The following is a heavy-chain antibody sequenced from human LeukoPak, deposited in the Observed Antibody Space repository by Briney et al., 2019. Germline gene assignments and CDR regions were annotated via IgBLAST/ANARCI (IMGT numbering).Heavy chain of an antibody. J-gene: IGHJ4*02. CDR2: ISSSGSTI. CDR3: ARDRDSGDYTAAPGDY. CDR1: GFTFSSYS. D-gene: IGHD4-17*01. V-gene: IGHV3-48*02. Sequence: GGSRSLPCAASGFTFSSYSMNWFRQAPGRGLEWISYISSSGSTINYADSVKGRFTISRDSAKNSLYLQMNGLRDEDTAVYYCARDRDSGDYTAAPGDYWGQGTLVTVSS.